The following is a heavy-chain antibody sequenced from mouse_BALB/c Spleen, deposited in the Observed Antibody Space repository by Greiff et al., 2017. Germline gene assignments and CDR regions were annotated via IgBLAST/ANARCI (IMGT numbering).Heavy chain of an antibody. D-gene: IGHD2-1*01. CDR2: IWAGGST. CDR3: ARDLDGNYRVWFAY. J-gene: IGHJ3*01. V-gene: IGHV2-9*02. Sequence: VMLVESGPGLVAPSQSLSITCTVSGFSLTSYGVHWVRQPPGKGLEWLGVIWAGGSTNYNSALMSRLSISKDNSKSQVFLKMNSLQTDDTAMYYCARDLDGNYRVWFAYWGQGTLVTVSA. CDR1: GFSLTSYG.